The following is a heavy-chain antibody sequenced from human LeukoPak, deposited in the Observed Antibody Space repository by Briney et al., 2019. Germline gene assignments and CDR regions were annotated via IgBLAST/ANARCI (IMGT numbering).Heavy chain of an antibody. D-gene: IGHD3-10*01. CDR2: INHSGST. J-gene: IGHJ4*02. V-gene: IGHV4-34*01. Sequence: PSETLSLTCAVYGGSFSGYYWSWIRQPPGKGLEWIGEINHSGSTNYNPSLKSRVTISVDTSKNQFSLKLSSVTAADTAVYYCARRPIRYGSGSYNYWGQGTLVTVSS. CDR3: ARRPIRYGSGSYNY. CDR1: GGSFSGYY.